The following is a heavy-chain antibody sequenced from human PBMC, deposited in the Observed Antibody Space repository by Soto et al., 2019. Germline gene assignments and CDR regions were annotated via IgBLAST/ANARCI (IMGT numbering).Heavy chain of an antibody. CDR3: AKTLYYGDYLAFDY. D-gene: IGHD4-17*01. J-gene: IGHJ4*02. V-gene: IGHV1-58*01. CDR2: RVXXXGXT. Sequence: ASVKVSCKASGFTFTTSAVQFGRQARGQRRERIXWRVXXXGXTXXXQXXQXRVTITRDMSTSTAYMELRSLRSEDTAVYYCAKTLYYGDYLAFDYWGQGTLVTVSS. CDR1: GFTFTTSA.